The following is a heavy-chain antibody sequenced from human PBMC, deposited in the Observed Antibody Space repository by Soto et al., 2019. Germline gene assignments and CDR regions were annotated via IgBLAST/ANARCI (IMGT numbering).Heavy chain of an antibody. Sequence: GASVKVSCKASGYTFTGYYMHWVRQAPGQGLEWMGWINPNSGGTNYAQKFQGRVTMTRDTSISTAYMELSRLRSDATAGYYCARDPVDTAMVNGYWGQGTLVTVSS. J-gene: IGHJ4*02. D-gene: IGHD5-18*01. CDR1: GYTFTGYY. CDR3: ARDPVDTAMVNGY. V-gene: IGHV1-2*02. CDR2: INPNSGGT.